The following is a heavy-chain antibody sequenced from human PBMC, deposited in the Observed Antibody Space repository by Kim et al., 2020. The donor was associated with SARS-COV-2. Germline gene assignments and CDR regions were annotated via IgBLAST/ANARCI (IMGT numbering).Heavy chain of an antibody. V-gene: IGHV3-23*01. D-gene: IGHD6-19*01. J-gene: IGHJ4*02. Sequence: ADSVKGRFTISRDNSKNTLYLQMNSLRAEDTAVYYCAKPPLAVAGYFDYWGQGTLVTVSS. CDR3: AKPPLAVAGYFDY.